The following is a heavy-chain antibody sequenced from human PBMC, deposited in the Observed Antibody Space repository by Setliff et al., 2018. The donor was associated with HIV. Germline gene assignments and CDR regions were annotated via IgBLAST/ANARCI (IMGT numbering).Heavy chain of an antibody. D-gene: IGHD3-22*01. CDR2: VYNSGST. J-gene: IGHJ4*02. V-gene: IGHV4-4*07. CDR1: GDSMNDYY. CDR3: ARGFSSAFFHEFFDY. Sequence: PSETLSLTCTVSGDSMNDYYWSWIRQTAGKGLEWIGRVYNSGSTNYNPSFMSRVSISVDTSKSQFSLKLRSVTAADTAVYFCARGFSSAFFHEFFDYWGQGTLVTSPQ.